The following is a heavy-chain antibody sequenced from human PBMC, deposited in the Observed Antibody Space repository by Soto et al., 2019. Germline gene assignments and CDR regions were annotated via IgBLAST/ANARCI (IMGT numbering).Heavy chain of an antibody. V-gene: IGHV4-4*02. CDR1: GDSMTSSNW. Sequence: QVQLLESGPGLLKPSGTLSLTCTVSGDSMTSSNWWNWVRQPPVKGLAWIGEAHHSRRTNDNPSLRSRATISVDKSQNHFSQQLTSVTAADTAVYYCARAEATALDYWGQGNLVTVSS. CDR3: ARAEATALDY. CDR2: AHHSRRT. J-gene: IGHJ4*02.